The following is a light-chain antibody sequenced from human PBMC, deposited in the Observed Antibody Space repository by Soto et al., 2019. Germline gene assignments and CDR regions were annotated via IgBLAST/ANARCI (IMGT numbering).Light chain of an antibody. CDR2: AAS. CDR1: QGIFNY. J-gene: IGKJ1*01. CDR3: QKYNSDPRT. Sequence: DIQMTQSPSSLSTSIGDRVTITCRASQGIFNYLAWYQKKPGQVPKLLIYAASTLQSGVQSRFSGSGSGTDFTLTINGLLPEDVATYYCQKYNSDPRTFGPGTKVEIK. V-gene: IGKV1-27*01.